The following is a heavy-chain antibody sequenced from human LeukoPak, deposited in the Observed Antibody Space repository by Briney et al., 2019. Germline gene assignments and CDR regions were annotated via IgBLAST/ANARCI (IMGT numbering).Heavy chain of an antibody. CDR2: ISWNSGSI. CDR1: GFIFNNYA. J-gene: IGHJ4*02. D-gene: IGHD6-19*01. Sequence: GGSLRLSCAGSGFIFNNYAMHWVRQPPGKGLEWVSGISWNSGSIDYADSVKGRFTISGDNAKNSLYLQMNSLRVEDTAFYYCAKDNRRHYTSGPNPDSLHWGQGALVTVSS. CDR3: AKDNRRHYTSGPNPDSLH. V-gene: IGHV3-9*01.